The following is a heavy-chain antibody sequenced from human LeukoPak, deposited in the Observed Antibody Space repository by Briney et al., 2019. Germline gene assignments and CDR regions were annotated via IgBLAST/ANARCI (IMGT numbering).Heavy chain of an antibody. J-gene: IGHJ4*01. CDR3: ASRVYGLGSFNY. Sequence: NPSETLSLTCTVSGDSISSTSYYWAWIRQPPGKGLEWIGSIYNSGTTYYYPSLKSRVTISVDTSKNQFSLKVSSVTAADTAVYYCASRVYGLGSFNYWGQGTLVTVSS. D-gene: IGHD3-10*01. CDR2: IYNSGTT. CDR1: GDSISSTSYY. V-gene: IGHV4-39*01.